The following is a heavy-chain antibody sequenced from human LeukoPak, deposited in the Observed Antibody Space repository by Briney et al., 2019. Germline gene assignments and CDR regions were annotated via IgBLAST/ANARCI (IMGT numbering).Heavy chain of an antibody. Sequence: SETLSLTCAVYGGSFSGFYWSWIRQPPGKGLEWIGEINHSGSTNYNPSLKSRVAISVDTSKNQFSLKLSSVTAADTAVYYCARGYCSSTSCYVLNLVGYYFDYWGQGTLVTVSS. CDR1: GGSFSGFY. D-gene: IGHD2-2*01. V-gene: IGHV4-34*01. CDR2: INHSGST. J-gene: IGHJ4*02. CDR3: ARGYCSSTSCYVLNLVGYYFDY.